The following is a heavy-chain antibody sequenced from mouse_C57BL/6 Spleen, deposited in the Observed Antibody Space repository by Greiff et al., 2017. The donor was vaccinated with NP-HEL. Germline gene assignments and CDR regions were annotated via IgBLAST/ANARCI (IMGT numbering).Heavy chain of an antibody. J-gene: IGHJ1*03. CDR2: IYPRSGNT. D-gene: IGHD1-1*01. Sequence: QVQLKQSGAELARPGASVKLSCKASGYTFTSYGISWVKQRTGQGLEWIGEIYPRSGNTYYNEKFKGKATLTADKSSSTAYMELRSLTSEDSAVYFCARRPLYGSSYFDVWGTGTTVTVSS. CDR1: GYTFTSYG. V-gene: IGHV1-81*01. CDR3: ARRPLYGSSYFDV.